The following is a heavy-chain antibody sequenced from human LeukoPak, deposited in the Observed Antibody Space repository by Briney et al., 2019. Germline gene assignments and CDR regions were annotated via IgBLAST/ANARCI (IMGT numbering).Heavy chain of an antibody. CDR3: ARFSSSWYLFDF. V-gene: IGHV4-59*01. CDR2: IYYSGRT. CDR1: DGSISGYY. D-gene: IGHD6-13*01. Sequence: PSETLSLTCTVSDGSISGYYWSRIRQPPGKGLEWIGYIYYSGRTNYNPALKRRVTISIDTSKSHFSLNLSSMTAADTAVYYCARFSSSWYLFDFWGQGTLVTVSS. J-gene: IGHJ4*02.